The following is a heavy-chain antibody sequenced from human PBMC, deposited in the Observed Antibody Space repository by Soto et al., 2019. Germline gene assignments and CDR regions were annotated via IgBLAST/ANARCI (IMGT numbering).Heavy chain of an antibody. CDR1: GFTFNNYA. Sequence: PGGSLRLSCAASGFTFNNYAMGWVRQTPGKGLEWFSAITGTGSDTYYADSVKGRFTISRDNSKNTLSLQMNSLRAEDTAVYYCAKLGSSSWSPHYYFDYWGQGTLVTSPQ. D-gene: IGHD2-2*01. CDR3: AKLGSSSWSPHYYFDY. V-gene: IGHV3-23*01. CDR2: ITGTGSDT. J-gene: IGHJ4*02.